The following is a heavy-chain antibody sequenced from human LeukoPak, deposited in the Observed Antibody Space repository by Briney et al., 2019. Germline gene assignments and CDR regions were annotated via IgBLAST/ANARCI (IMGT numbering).Heavy chain of an antibody. D-gene: IGHD3-22*01. J-gene: IGHJ3*02. Sequence: GGSLRLSCAAPGFTFSSYTMSWVRPAPGKGLEWVSAICGSGGSTYYADSVKGRFTISRDNSKNTLYLQMNSLRAEDTAVYYCARGYYYNSRAFSVDAFDIWGLGTMVTVSS. CDR3: ARGYYYNSRAFSVDAFDI. V-gene: IGHV3-23*01. CDR2: ICGSGGST. CDR1: GFTFSSYT.